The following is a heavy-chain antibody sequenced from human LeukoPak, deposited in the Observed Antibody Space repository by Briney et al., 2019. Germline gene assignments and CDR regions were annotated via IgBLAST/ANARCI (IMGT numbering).Heavy chain of an antibody. J-gene: IGHJ2*01. D-gene: IGHD3-3*01. CDR1: GFTFSSYG. V-gene: IGHV3-33*01. Sequence: GGSLRLSCAASGFTFSSYGMHWVRQAPGKGLEWVAVIWYDGSNKYYADSVKGRFTISRDNSKNTLFLQMSSLRAEDTAVYYCARRQPDYNFWSPGRYFDLWGRGTLVTVSS. CDR2: IWYDGSNK. CDR3: ARRQPDYNFWSPGRYFDL.